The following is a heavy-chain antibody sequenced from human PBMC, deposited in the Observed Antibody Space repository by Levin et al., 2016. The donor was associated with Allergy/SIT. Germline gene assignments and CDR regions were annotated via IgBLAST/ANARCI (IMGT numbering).Heavy chain of an antibody. Sequence: VRQAPGKGLEWIGEIYHSGSTNYNPSLKSRVTISVDKSKNQFSLKLSSVTAADTAVYYCARDPETTVTTSRGSYGMDVWGQGTTVTVSS. J-gene: IGHJ6*02. D-gene: IGHD4-17*01. CDR3: ARDPETTVTTSRGSYGMDV. V-gene: IGHV4-4*02. CDR2: IYHSGST.